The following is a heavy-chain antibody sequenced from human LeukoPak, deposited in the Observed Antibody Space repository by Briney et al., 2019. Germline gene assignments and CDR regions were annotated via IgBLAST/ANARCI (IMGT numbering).Heavy chain of an antibody. CDR3: ARVISTSSFVFDY. Sequence: GGSLRLSCAASGLTFTNYAMSWVRQAPGEGLEWVSAISGSGGSTYYADSVKGRFTISRDSSTRTLYLQMNSLRVEDTAVYFCARVISTSSFVFDYWGQGTLVTVSP. D-gene: IGHD6-6*01. CDR1: GLTFTNYA. CDR2: ISGSGGST. J-gene: IGHJ4*02. V-gene: IGHV3-23*01.